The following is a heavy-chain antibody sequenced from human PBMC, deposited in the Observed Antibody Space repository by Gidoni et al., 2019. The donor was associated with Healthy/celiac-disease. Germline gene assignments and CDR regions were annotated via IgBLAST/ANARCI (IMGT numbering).Heavy chain of an antibody. D-gene: IGHD5-18*01. J-gene: IGHJ4*02. CDR2: INPSSGGT. CDR3: ARMAAMVSSYFDY. Sequence: QVQLVQSGAEVKKPGASVKVSCKASGYTFTGYYMHWVRRAPGQGLEWMGWINPSSGGTNYAQKFQGRVTMTRDTSISTAYMELSRLRSDDTAVYYCARMAAMVSSYFDYWGQGTLVTVSS. CDR1: GYTFTGYY. V-gene: IGHV1-2*02.